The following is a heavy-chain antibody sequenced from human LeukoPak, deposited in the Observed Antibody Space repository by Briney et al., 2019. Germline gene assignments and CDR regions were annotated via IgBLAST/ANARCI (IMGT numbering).Heavy chain of an antibody. D-gene: IGHD4-17*01. CDR3: VGDLITVTKEFDS. Sequence: PWETLSLTCAVSGDSFSSHYWTWIRQSPGTGLEGIGYMSHIGRTNYNPSLKSRVTISLDTSTNQFSLKPWTVTAADTGVYFCVGDLITVTKEFDSWGQGTMVTVS. V-gene: IGHV4-59*11. CDR1: GDSFSSHY. J-gene: IGHJ3*02. CDR2: MSHIGRT.